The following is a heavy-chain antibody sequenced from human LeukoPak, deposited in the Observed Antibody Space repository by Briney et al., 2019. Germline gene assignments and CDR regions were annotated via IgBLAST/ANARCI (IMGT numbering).Heavy chain of an antibody. J-gene: IGHJ4*02. Sequence: GGSLRLSCAASGFTFGVSWMSWVRQAPGKGLEWVGNIKEYGGVKNYVDSVKGRLTISRDNAKSSLFLQMNNLRVEDTAVYYCVKDRGWNTFDYWGQGTLCTVSS. CDR1: GFTFGVSW. D-gene: IGHD1-1*01. CDR2: IKEYGGVK. CDR3: VKDRGWNTFDY. V-gene: IGHV3-7*01.